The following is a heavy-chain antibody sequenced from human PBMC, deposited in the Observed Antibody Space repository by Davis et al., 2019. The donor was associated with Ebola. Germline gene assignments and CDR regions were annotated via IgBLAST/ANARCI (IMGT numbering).Heavy chain of an antibody. D-gene: IGHD3/OR15-3a*01. J-gene: IGHJ4*02. Sequence: GESLKISCAASGFTFSSYWMSWVRQAPGKGLEWVANIKQDGSEKYYVDSVRGRFTISRDNAKNSLYLQMYSLKTEDTAVYYCTTDRAGSRLVGLGSYWGQGTLVTVSS. CDR3: TTDRAGSRLVGLGSY. CDR1: GFTFSSYW. CDR2: IKQDGSEK. V-gene: IGHV3-7*03.